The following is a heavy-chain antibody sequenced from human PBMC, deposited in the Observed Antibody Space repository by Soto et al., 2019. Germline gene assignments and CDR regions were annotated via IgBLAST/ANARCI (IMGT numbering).Heavy chain of an antibody. CDR3: ARCRDIVVVVAATPAQSYYYYGMDV. D-gene: IGHD2-15*01. CDR2: IIPIFGTA. Sequence: AASVKVSCQASGGTFSSCAISWVRQARGKGLEWMGGIIPIFGTANYAQKFQGRVTITADESTSTAYMELSSLRSEDTAVYYCARCRDIVVVVAATPAQSYYYYGMDVWGQGTTVTVSS. V-gene: IGHV1-69*13. CDR1: GGTFSSCA. J-gene: IGHJ6*02.